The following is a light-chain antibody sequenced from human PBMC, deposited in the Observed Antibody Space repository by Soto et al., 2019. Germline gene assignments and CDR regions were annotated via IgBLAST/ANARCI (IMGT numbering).Light chain of an antibody. CDR3: SSYGGSNNLL. V-gene: IGLV2-8*01. J-gene: IGLJ2*01. CDR1: SSDVGGYNY. CDR2: EVS. Sequence: QSALTQPPSASGSPGQSVTISCTGTSSDVGGYNYVSWYQQHPGKAPKLMIYEVSKRPSGVPDRFSGSKSGNMASLTVSGLQAEDEADYYCSSYGGSNNLLFGGGTKLTVL.